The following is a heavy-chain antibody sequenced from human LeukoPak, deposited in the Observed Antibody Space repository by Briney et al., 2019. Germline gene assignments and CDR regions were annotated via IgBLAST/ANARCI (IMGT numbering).Heavy chain of an antibody. D-gene: IGHD5-18*01. V-gene: IGHV4-59*08. Sequence: SETLSLTCTVSGGSISSYYWSWIRQPPGKGLEWIGYIYYSGSTNYNPSLKSRVTISVDTSKSQFSLKLSSVTAADTAVYYCGGGGYSYGYVDYWGQGTLVTVSS. CDR3: GGGGYSYGYVDY. CDR1: GGSISSYY. CDR2: IYYSGST. J-gene: IGHJ4*02.